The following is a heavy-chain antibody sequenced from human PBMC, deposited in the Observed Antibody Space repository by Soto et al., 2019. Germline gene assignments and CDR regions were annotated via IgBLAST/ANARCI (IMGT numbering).Heavy chain of an antibody. CDR1: GYTFTSYA. CDR2: INAGNGNT. Sequence: ASVKVSCKASGYTFTSYAMHWVRQAPGQRLEWMGRINAGNGNTNYSQKFQGRVTITADKSTSTAYMKLSSVTAADTAVYYCARVGGINWFDPWGQGTLVTVSS. CDR3: ARVGGINWFDP. D-gene: IGHD1-20*01. J-gene: IGHJ5*02. V-gene: IGHV1-3*01.